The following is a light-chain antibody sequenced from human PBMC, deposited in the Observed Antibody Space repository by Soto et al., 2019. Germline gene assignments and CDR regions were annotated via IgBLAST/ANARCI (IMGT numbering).Light chain of an antibody. CDR2: GAS. CDR3: QQYNSYWT. V-gene: IGKV3-20*01. J-gene: IGKJ1*01. CDR1: QSVGSSY. Sequence: DIVLTQSPGTLSLSPGERATLSCRASQSVGSSYLAWYQQKRGQAPRLVIYGASSRATGIPDRFRGSGSGTDFTLTISSLQPDEFATYYCQQYNSYWTFGQGTKVDIK.